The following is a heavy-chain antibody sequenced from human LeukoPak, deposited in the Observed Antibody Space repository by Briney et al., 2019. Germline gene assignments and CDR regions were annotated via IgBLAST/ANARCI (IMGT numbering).Heavy chain of an antibody. J-gene: IGHJ6*03. Sequence: PGGSVRLSCAASGFTFSSYGMHWLRQAPGKGLEWVAFIWYDGSNKYYADSVKGRFTISRDNSKNTLYLQMNSLRAEDTAVYYCAKDRNDSWSYYYMDVWGKGTTVTV. CDR1: GFTFSSYG. CDR2: IWYDGSNK. V-gene: IGHV3-30*02. CDR3: AKDRNDSWSYYYMDV. D-gene: IGHD3-3*01.